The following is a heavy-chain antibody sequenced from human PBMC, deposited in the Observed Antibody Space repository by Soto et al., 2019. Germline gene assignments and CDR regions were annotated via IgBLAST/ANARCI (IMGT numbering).Heavy chain of an antibody. CDR3: ARPKEDCSSTSCYAYYYYMDV. D-gene: IGHD2-2*01. CDR2: IYSGGST. J-gene: IGHJ6*03. Sequence: GGSLRLSCAASGFTVSSNYMSWVRQAPGKGLEWVSVIYSGGSTYYADSVKGRFTISRDNSKNTLYLQMNSLRAEDTAVYYCARPKEDCSSTSCYAYYYYMDVWGKGTTVTVSS. V-gene: IGHV3-66*01. CDR1: GFTVSSNY.